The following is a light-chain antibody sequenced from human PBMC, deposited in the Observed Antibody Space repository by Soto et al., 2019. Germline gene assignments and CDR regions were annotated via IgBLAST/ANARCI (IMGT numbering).Light chain of an antibody. Sequence: EKVMTQSPATLSVSPGARATLSCRASQNVKTRLAWYQQKPGQAPRLLLFDAFTRATGIPASFRGSASVTDFTLTISSLQSEDSAVYYCQQYDEWPLTFGGGTKVEIK. V-gene: IGKV3-15*01. J-gene: IGKJ4*01. CDR3: QQYDEWPLT. CDR1: QNVKTR. CDR2: DAF.